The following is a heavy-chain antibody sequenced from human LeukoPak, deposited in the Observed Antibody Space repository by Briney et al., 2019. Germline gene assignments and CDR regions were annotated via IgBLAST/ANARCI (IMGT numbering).Heavy chain of an antibody. CDR3: ASGSSPPSYFDY. CDR1: GGTFSSYA. V-gene: IGHV1-69*05. CDR2: IIPIFGTA. Sequence: ASVKVSCKASGGTFSSYAISWVRQAPEQGLEWMGRIIPIFGTANYAQKFQGRVTITTDESTSTAYMELSSLRSEDTAVYYCASGSSPPSYFDYWGQGTLVTVSS. J-gene: IGHJ4*02. D-gene: IGHD2-15*01.